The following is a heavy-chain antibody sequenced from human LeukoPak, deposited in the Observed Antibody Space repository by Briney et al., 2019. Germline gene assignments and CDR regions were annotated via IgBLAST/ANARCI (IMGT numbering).Heavy chain of an antibody. CDR2: INPNSGNT. CDR3: ARGVGSGWYYYYYGMDV. J-gene: IGHJ6*02. V-gene: IGHV1-8*02. CDR1: GYTFTGYY. Sequence: ASVKVSCKASGYTFTGYYMHWVRQAPGQGLEWMGRINPNSGNTGYAQKFQGRVTMTRNTSISTAYMELSSLRSEDTAVYYYARGVGSGWYYYYYGMDVWGQGTTVTVSS. D-gene: IGHD6-19*01.